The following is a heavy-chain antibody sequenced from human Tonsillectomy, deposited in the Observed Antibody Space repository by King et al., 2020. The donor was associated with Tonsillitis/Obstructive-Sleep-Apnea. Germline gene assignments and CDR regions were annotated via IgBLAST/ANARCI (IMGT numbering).Heavy chain of an antibody. Sequence: VQLVESGGGVVQPGGSLTLSCAASGFTFDDYAMHWVRQAPGKGLEWVSLISADGGTTYYADSVKCRFTISRDNSKNSLSLPMNSLRTEASALYFCAKDWRDMGDFWSGYLDHWGQGTLVTVSS. V-gene: IGHV3-43*02. CDR3: AKDWRDMGDFWSGYLDH. J-gene: IGHJ4*02. CDR2: ISADGGTT. CDR1: GFTFDDYA. D-gene: IGHD3-3*01.